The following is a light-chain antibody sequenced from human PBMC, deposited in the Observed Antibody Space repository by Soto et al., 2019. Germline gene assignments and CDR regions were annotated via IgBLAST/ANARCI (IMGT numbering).Light chain of an antibody. Sequence: QSVLTQPPSASGTPGQRVTISCSGSSSNIGSNYVYWYQQLPGTAPKLLIQRNNQRPSGVPDRFSGSKSGTSASLVISGLRSEDEAEYYCAAWDDSLSGHYVFGTGTKVTVL. CDR1: SSNIGSNY. V-gene: IGLV1-47*01. CDR2: RNN. J-gene: IGLJ1*01. CDR3: AAWDDSLSGHYV.